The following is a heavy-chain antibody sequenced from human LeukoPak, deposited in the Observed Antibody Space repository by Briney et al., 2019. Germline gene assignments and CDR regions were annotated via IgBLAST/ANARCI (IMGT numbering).Heavy chain of an antibody. J-gene: IGHJ6*02. V-gene: IGHV4-34*01. CDR2: INHSGST. D-gene: IGHD3-3*01. CDR1: GGSFSGYY. CDR3: ARWRITIFGVVMRYYYYGMDV. Sequence: SETLSLTCAVYGGSFSGYYWSWIRQPPGKGLEWIGEINHSGSTNYNPSLKSRVTISVDTPKNQFSLKLSSVTAADTAVYYCARWRITIFGVVMRYYYYGMDVWGQGTTVTVSS.